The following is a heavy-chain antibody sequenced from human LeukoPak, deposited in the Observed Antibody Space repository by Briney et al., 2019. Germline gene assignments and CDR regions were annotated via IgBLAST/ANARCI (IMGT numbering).Heavy chain of an antibody. J-gene: IGHJ4*02. CDR2: IIPIFGTA. CDR1: GSNFSSYG. D-gene: IGHD2-8*01. V-gene: IGHV1-69*01. Sequence: ASVRVSCKATGSNFSSYGICRVRQAPGQWLEWMGGIIPIFGTANYAQKFQGRVTITADESTSTAYMELSSLRSEDTAVYYCARDVVLMGILNWGQGTLVTVSS. CDR3: ARDVVLMGILN.